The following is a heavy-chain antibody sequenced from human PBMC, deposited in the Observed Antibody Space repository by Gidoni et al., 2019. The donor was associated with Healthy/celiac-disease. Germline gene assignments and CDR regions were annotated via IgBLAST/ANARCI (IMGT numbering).Heavy chain of an antibody. CDR1: GDSVSSNSAA. J-gene: IGHJ6*02. CDR3: ARSPLGGTQSPAYYYYYGMDV. Sequence: QVQLQQSGPGLVKPSQTLSLTCAISGDSVSSNSAAWHWIRQSPSRGLEWLGRTYYRSKWYNDYAVSVKSRITINPDTSKNQFSLQLNSVTPEDTAVYYCARSPLGGTQSPAYYYYYGMDVWGQGTTVTVSS. CDR2: TYYRSKWYN. V-gene: IGHV6-1*01. D-gene: IGHD1-7*01.